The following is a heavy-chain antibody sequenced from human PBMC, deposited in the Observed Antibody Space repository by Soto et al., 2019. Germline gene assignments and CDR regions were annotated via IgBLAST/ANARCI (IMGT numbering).Heavy chain of an antibody. CDR2: IYPVDSDT. Sequence: PGESLKISCKGSGYSFTSYWIGWVRQMPGKGLEWMGIIYPVDSDTRYSPSFQGQVTISADKSISTAYLQWSSLKASDTAMYYCARHELMVYAIDQFSSFDYWGQGTLVTVSS. CDR3: ARHELMVYAIDQFSSFDY. V-gene: IGHV5-51*01. CDR1: GYSFTSYW. J-gene: IGHJ4*02. D-gene: IGHD2-8*01.